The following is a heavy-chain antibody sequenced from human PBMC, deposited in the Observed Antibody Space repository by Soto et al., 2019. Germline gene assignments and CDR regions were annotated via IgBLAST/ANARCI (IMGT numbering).Heavy chain of an antibody. Sequence: ASVKVSCKASGYTFTSYGISWVRQAPGQGLEWMGWISAYNGNTNYAQKLQGRVTMTTDTSTSTAYMELRSQRSDDTAVYYCARDGYCSSTSCYFPYAFDIWGQGTMVTVSS. CDR3: ARDGYCSSTSCYFPYAFDI. CDR2: ISAYNGNT. V-gene: IGHV1-18*01. D-gene: IGHD2-2*01. CDR1: GYTFTSYG. J-gene: IGHJ3*02.